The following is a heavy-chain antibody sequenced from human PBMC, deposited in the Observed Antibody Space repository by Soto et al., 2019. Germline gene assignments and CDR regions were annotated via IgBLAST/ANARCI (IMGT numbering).Heavy chain of an antibody. J-gene: IGHJ4*01. V-gene: IGHV3-74*01. D-gene: IGHD1-20*01. CDR3: TMDLTGRQDY. CDR2: INRDGSTT. Sequence: DVQLVESGGELVQPGGSLRLSCAASGFTFSNYWMHWVRQAPGKGLVWVSRINRDGSTTTYADSVRGRFTISRDNAKNTLYLQMNRLRDEDTAVYYCTMDLTGRQDYWGQGALVTVSS. CDR1: GFTFSNYW.